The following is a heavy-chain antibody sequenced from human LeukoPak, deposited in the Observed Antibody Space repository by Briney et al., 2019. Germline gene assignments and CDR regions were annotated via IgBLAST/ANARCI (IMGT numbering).Heavy chain of an antibody. V-gene: IGHV3-7*03. CDR2: IKQDGSEK. Sequence: PGGSLRLSCAASGFTFSSYWMSWVRQAPGKGLEWVANIKQDGSEKYYVDSVKGRFTISRDNAKNTAYLQMNSLKTEDTAVYYCTRLGYCGSGIDYWGQGTLVTVSS. D-gene: IGHD3-10*01. CDR1: GFTFSSYW. J-gene: IGHJ4*02. CDR3: TRLGYCGSGIDY.